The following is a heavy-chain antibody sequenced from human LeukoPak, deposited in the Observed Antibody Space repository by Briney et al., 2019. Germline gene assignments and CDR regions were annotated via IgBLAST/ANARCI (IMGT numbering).Heavy chain of an antibody. CDR1: GGSISSGGYY. Sequence: PSETLSLTCTVSGGSISSGGYYWSWIRQHPGKGLEWIGYIYYSGSTYYNPSLKSRVTISVDTFKNQFSLKLSSVTAADTAVYYCARVAMEGYCSSTSCYGSSDFDYWGQGTLVTVSS. CDR2: IYYSGST. D-gene: IGHD2-2*01. J-gene: IGHJ4*02. V-gene: IGHV4-31*03. CDR3: ARVAMEGYCSSTSCYGSSDFDY.